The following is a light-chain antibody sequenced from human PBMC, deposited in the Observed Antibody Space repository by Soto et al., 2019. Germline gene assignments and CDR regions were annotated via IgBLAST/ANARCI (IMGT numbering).Light chain of an antibody. CDR1: QSIGSS. Sequence: EIVLTQSPVTLSLSPGERATLSCRASQSIGSSIAWYQQKRGQAPRLLIYDASHRATGLPARFSGSGSGTDFTLTISSLEPEDFAVYYCQQRSSWPLYTFGQGTKLEIK. V-gene: IGKV3-11*01. CDR2: DAS. CDR3: QQRSSWPLYT. J-gene: IGKJ2*01.